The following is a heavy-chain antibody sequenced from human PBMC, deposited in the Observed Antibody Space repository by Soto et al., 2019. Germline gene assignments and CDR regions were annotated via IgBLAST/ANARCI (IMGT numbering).Heavy chain of an antibody. CDR3: AREYPSTYYFDP. D-gene: IGHD3-10*01. V-gene: IGHV1-46*01. CDR1: GYPFANFY. Sequence: QVQLVQSGAEVKKPGASLKLSCKTSGYPFANFYVHWLRQAPGQGLEWLGNVNSTGGSTVYALTFKGRVTMTWDSSTTTVYMELSSLRSEDAAIYYCAREYPSTYYFDPWGHGALVTVSS. J-gene: IGHJ5*02. CDR2: VNSTGGST.